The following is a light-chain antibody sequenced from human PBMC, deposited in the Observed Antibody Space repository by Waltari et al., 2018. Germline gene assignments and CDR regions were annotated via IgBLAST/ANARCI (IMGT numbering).Light chain of an antibody. CDR2: AAA. V-gene: IGKV1-12*02. CDR1: QGVSTC. Sequence: DIQMTQSRSSLSASVGAEATITCRASQGVSTCLAWFQQTAGEAPKRLIYAAARLQSGVPSRFTGTGSGTEFTLTISSLQPEDVGIYYCHQAHTLPYTFGQVTKLEI. CDR3: HQAHTLPYT. J-gene: IGKJ2*01.